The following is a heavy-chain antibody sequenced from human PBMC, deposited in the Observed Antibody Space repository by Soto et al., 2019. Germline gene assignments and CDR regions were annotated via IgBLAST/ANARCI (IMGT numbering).Heavy chain of an antibody. Sequence: SETLSLTCTVSGDSISSYSWSWIRQPPGKGLEWIGNIHYNGNTKYSPSLKSRVTMLVDTSKNHFSLKLISVTTADTGVYFCARGMTTVTSDAFDIWGQGTMVT. D-gene: IGHD4-4*01. V-gene: IGHV4-59*01. CDR3: ARGMTTVTSDAFDI. CDR1: GDSISSYS. J-gene: IGHJ3*02. CDR2: IHYNGNT.